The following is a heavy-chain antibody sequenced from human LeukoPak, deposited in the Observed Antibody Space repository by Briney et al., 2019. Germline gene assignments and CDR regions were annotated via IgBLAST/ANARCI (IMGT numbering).Heavy chain of an antibody. D-gene: IGHD3-10*01. Sequence: GASVKVSCKASGGTFSSYAISWVRPAPGQGLEWMGGIIPIFGTANYAQKFQGRVTITADEFTSTAYMELSRLRSEDTAVYYCARDRMVRGVILYGMDVWGKGTTVTVSS. V-gene: IGHV1-69*01. J-gene: IGHJ6*04. CDR1: GGTFSSYA. CDR2: IIPIFGTA. CDR3: ARDRMVRGVILYGMDV.